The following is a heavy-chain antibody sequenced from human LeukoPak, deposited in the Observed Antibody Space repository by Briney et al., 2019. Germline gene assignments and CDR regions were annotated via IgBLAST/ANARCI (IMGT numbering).Heavy chain of an antibody. J-gene: IGHJ1*01. Sequence: SVKVSCKASGGTFSSYAISWVRQAPGQGLEWMGGIIPIFGTANYAQKFQGRVTITADESTSTAYMELSSLRSEDTAVYYCARDSLPYYDFWSGYYSYLQHWGQGTLVTVSS. CDR2: IIPIFGTA. CDR1: GGTFSSYA. V-gene: IGHV1-69*13. CDR3: ARDSLPYYDFWSGYYSYLQH. D-gene: IGHD3-3*01.